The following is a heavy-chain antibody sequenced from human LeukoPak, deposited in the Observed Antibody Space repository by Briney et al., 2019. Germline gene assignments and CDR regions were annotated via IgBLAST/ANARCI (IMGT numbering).Heavy chain of an antibody. D-gene: IGHD3-16*02. CDR1: GGSISSYY. J-gene: IGHJ4*02. CDR3: ASGYDYVWGSYRLDY. V-gene: IGHV4-59*12. Sequence: MASETLSLTCTVSGGSISSYYWSWIRQPPGKGLEWIGYIYYSGSTNYNPSLKSRVTMSVDTSKNQFSLKLSSVTAADTAVYYCASGYDYVWGSYRLDYWGQGTLVTVSS. CDR2: IYYSGST.